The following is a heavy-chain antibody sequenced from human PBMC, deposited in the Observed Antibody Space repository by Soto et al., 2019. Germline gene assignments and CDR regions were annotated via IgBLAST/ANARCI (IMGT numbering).Heavy chain of an antibody. CDR1: GFTFTRYS. CDR2: ISSTTNYI. V-gene: IGHV3-21*06. CDR3: ARESEDLTSNFDY. Sequence: PGGSLRLSCGASGFTFTRYSMNWVRQAPGKGLEWVSSISSTTNYIYYGDSMKGRFTISRDNAKNSLYLEMNSLRAEDTAVYYCARESEDLTSNFDYWGHGTLVTVYS. J-gene: IGHJ4*01.